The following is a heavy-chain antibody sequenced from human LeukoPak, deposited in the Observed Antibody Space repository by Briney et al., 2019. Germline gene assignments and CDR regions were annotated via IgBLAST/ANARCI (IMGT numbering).Heavy chain of an antibody. CDR1: GFTFSSNY. CDR3: ARELTGDYYYYGMDV. Sequence: PGGSLRLSCAASGFTFSSNYMSWVRQAPGKGLEWVSVIYSGGSTYYADSVKGRFTISRHNSKNTLYLQMNSLRAEDTAVYYCARELTGDYYYYGMDVWGQGTTVTVSS. CDR2: IYSGGST. J-gene: IGHJ6*02. D-gene: IGHD7-27*01. V-gene: IGHV3-53*04.